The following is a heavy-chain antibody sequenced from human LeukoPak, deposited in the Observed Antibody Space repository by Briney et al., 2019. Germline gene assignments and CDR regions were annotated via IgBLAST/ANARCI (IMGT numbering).Heavy chain of an antibody. CDR1: GLTFSTAW. CDR3: TTVIVGRGS. CDR2: IKNKGDGGTT. V-gene: IGHV3-15*01. D-gene: IGHD3-22*01. Sequence: PGGSLRLSCAASGLTFSTAWMSWVRQAPGKGLEWVARIKNKGDGGTTDYAAPVRGRFTISRDDSKNTLYLDMNSLKAEDTAVYYCTTVIVGRGSWGPGTLVTVSS. J-gene: IGHJ5*02.